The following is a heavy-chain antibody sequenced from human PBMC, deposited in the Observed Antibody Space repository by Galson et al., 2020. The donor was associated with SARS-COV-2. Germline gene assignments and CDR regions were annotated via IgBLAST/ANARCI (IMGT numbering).Heavy chain of an antibody. CDR1: GGSISSYY. CDR3: ATWDGTLDY. D-gene: IGHD1-26*01. CDR2: IYNSGST. Sequence: SETLSLTCTVSGGSISSYYWSWIRQPPGKGLEWIGSIYNSGSTYYNPSLKSRVTISVDTSKNQFSLKLSSVTAADTAVYYCATWDGTLDYWGQGTLVTVAS. V-gene: IGHV4-59*04. J-gene: IGHJ4*02.